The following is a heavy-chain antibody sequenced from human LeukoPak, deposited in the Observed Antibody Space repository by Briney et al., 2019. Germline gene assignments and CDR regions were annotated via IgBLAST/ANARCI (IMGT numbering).Heavy chain of an antibody. CDR1: GYSISSGYY. CDR2: IYHSGST. Sequence: PETLSLTCAVSGYSISSGYYWGWIRQPPGKGLEWIGSIYHSGSTYYNPSLKSRVTISVDTSKNQFSLKLSSVTAADTAVYYCARTSSGIDYWGQGTLVTVSS. D-gene: IGHD3-22*01. V-gene: IGHV4-38-2*01. CDR3: ARTSSGIDY. J-gene: IGHJ4*02.